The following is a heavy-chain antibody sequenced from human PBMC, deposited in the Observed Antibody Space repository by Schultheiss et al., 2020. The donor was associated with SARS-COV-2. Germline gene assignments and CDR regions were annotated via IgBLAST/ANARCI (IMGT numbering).Heavy chain of an antibody. Sequence: GESLKISCAGSGFTFSSYEMNWVRQAPGKGLEWVSYVSGSGTTIHYADSVKGRFTISRDNAKNSLYLQMSSLRAEDTAVYYCARGGTYGMDVWGQGTTVTVAS. J-gene: IGHJ6*02. CDR3: ARGGTYGMDV. V-gene: IGHV3-48*03. CDR2: VSGSGTTI. CDR1: GFTFSSYE. D-gene: IGHD3-16*01.